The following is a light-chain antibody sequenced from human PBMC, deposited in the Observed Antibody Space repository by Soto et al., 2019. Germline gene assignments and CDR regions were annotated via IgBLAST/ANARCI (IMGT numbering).Light chain of an antibody. V-gene: IGLV1-44*01. CDR2: SNN. Sequence: QSVLTQPPSASGTPGQRVTISCSGSSSNIGSNTGNWYQQLPGTAPKLLIYSNNRRPSGVPHRFSGSKSGTSASLAISGLQSDDEADYYCAAWDDSLNGQVFGGGTKVTVL. CDR3: AAWDDSLNGQV. J-gene: IGLJ3*02. CDR1: SSNIGSNT.